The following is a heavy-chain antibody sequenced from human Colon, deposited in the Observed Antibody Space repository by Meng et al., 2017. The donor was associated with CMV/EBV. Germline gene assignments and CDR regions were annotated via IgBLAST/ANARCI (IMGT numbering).Heavy chain of an antibody. J-gene: IGHJ4*02. Sequence: EEEVVESGEAWVQPGRPLRLAGSVSGSRFNNDDMPWVRQAPGKGLDWVASISGNGASAYYADSVKGRFTISRDNSKNMVYLQMKTLRDEDTAVYYCAKGFYWGQGTLVTVSS. V-gene: IGHV3-23*04. CDR1: GSRFNNDD. CDR2: ISGNGASA. CDR3: AKGFY.